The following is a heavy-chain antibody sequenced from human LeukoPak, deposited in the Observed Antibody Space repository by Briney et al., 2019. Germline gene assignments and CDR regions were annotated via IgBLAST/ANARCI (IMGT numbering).Heavy chain of an antibody. CDR3: ARASRSPYSSSSILGY. D-gene: IGHD6-6*01. CDR2: ISYDGSNK. Sequence: PGGSLRLSCAASGFTFSSYAMHWVRQAPGKGLEWVAVISYDGSNKYYADSVKGRFTISRDNSKNTLYLQMNSLRAEDTAVYYCARASRSPYSSSSILGYWGQGTLVTVSS. CDR1: GFTFSSYA. V-gene: IGHV3-30-3*01. J-gene: IGHJ4*02.